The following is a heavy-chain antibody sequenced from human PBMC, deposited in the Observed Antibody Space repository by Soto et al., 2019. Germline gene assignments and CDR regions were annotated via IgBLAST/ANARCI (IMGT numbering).Heavy chain of an antibody. CDR3: ARDGEQQLVRDHYYYMDV. CDR1: GFTFSSYW. J-gene: IGHJ6*03. D-gene: IGHD6-13*01. CDR2: INSDGSST. V-gene: IGHV3-74*01. Sequence: GGSLRLSCAASGFTFSSYWMHWVRQAPGKGLVWVSRINSDGSSTSYADSVKGRFTISRDNAKNTLYVQMNSLRAEDTAVYYCARDGEQQLVRDHYYYMDVWGKGTTGTVSS.